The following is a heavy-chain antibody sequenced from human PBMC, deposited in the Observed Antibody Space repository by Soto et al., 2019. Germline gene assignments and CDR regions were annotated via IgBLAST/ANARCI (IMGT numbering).Heavy chain of an antibody. J-gene: IGHJ4*02. CDR3: ARGLGDYFDF. D-gene: IGHD3-16*01. Sequence: DSVKGRFTISRDNTKNTLYLQMDSLRAEDKAVYYCARGLGDYFDFWGQGTLVTVSS. V-gene: IGHV3-30*07.